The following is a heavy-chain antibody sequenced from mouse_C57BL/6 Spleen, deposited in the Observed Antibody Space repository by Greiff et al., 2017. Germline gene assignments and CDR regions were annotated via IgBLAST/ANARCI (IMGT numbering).Heavy chain of an antibody. CDR3: ARGGLRSAMDY. Sequence: VKLMESGPELVKPGASVKISCKASGYAFSSSWMNWVKQRPGKGLEWIGRIYPGDGDTNYNGKFKGKATLTADKSSSTAYMQLSSLTSEDSAVYFCARGGLRSAMDYWGQGTSVTVSS. CDR1: GYAFSSSW. D-gene: IGHD2-2*01. V-gene: IGHV1-82*01. CDR2: IYPGDGDT. J-gene: IGHJ4*01.